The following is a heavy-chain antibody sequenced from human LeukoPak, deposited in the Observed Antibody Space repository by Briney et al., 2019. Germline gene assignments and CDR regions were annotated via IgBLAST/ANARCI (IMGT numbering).Heavy chain of an antibody. D-gene: IGHD3-9*01. CDR2: IYYSGST. CDR1: GGSVSSSIYY. V-gene: IGHV4-39*01. J-gene: IGHJ4*02. Sequence: SSETLSLTCTVSGGSVSSSIYYRGWIRQPPGKGLEWIGSIYYSGSTSYNPSLKSRVTISVDTSKNQFSLKLTSVTAADTAVYYCASRNDILTGYVFDFWGQGTLVTVSS. CDR3: ASRNDILTGYVFDF.